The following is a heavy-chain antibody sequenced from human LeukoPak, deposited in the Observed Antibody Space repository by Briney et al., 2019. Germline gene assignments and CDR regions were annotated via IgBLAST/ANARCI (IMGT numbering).Heavy chain of an antibody. V-gene: IGHV3-53*01. CDR3: ATYSSLDY. J-gene: IGHJ4*02. CDR2: IYSGGST. Sequence: GGSLRLSCAASGFTVNNNYMRSVRQAPGKGLEWVSLIYSGGSTYYADSVKGRFTISRDNSKNTLYLQMNSLRAEDTAVYYCATYSSLDYWGQGTLVTVSS. CDR1: GFTVNNNY. D-gene: IGHD3-22*01.